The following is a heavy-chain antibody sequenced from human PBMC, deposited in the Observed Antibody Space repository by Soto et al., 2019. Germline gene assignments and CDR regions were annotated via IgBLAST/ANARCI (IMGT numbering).Heavy chain of an antibody. CDR3: TAVAGTSPPLYYYYGMDV. CDR1: GFTFSSYA. J-gene: IGHJ6*02. D-gene: IGHD6-19*01. CDR2: ISGSGGST. V-gene: IGHV3-23*01. Sequence: GGSLRLSCAASGFTFSSYAMSWVRQAPGKGLEWVSAISGSGGSTYYADSVKGRFTISRDNSKNTLYLQMNSLRAEDTAVYYCTAVAGTSPPLYYYYGMDVWGQGTTVTVSS.